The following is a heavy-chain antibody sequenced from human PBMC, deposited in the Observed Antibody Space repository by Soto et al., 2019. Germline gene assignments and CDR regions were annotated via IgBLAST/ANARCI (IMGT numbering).Heavy chain of an antibody. CDR3: ARVHILTPNRQYYYYGMDV. J-gene: IGHJ6*02. CDR1: GGSISSGGYY. Sequence: QVQLQESGPGLVKPSQTLSLTCTVSGGSISSGGYYWSWIRQHPGKGLEWIGYIYYSGSTYYNPSLKSRVTISVDTSKNQFSLKLSSVTAADTAVYYCARVHILTPNRQYYYYGMDVWGQGTTVTVSS. CDR2: IYYSGST. V-gene: IGHV4-31*03. D-gene: IGHD3-9*01.